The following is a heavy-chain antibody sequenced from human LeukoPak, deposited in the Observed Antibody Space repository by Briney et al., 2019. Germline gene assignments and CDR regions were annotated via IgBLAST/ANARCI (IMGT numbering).Heavy chain of an antibody. J-gene: IGHJ4*02. CDR1: GGSFSGYY. CDR2: INHSGST. V-gene: IGHV4-34*01. D-gene: IGHD3-22*01. Sequence: SETLSLTCAVYGGSFSGYYWSWIRQPPGKGLEWIGEINHSGSTNYNPSLNSRVTISVDTSKNQFSPNLTSVTAADTAGYYFASTPRLRYSYDSSGYYYYWGQGTLVTVSS. CDR3: ASTPRLRYSYDSSGYYYY.